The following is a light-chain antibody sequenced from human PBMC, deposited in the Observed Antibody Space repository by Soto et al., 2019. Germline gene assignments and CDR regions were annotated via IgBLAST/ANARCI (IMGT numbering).Light chain of an antibody. CDR2: DVS. CDR3: CSYAGSSWV. CDR1: SSDVGGYNY. V-gene: IGLV2-11*01. Sequence: ALTQPRSVSGSPGQSVTISCTGTSSDVGGYNYVSWYQQHPGKAPKLMIYDVSKRPSGVPDRFSGSKSGNTASLTISGLQAEDEADYYCCSYAGSSWVFGGGTKLTVL. J-gene: IGLJ3*02.